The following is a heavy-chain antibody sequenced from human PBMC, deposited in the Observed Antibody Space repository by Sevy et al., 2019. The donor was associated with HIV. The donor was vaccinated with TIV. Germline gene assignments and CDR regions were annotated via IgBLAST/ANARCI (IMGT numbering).Heavy chain of an antibody. V-gene: IGHV1-24*01. D-gene: IGHD2-2*01. J-gene: IGHJ4*02. CDR2: FDPEDGET. CDR3: ATGKGYCSSTSCQPDFDY. CDR1: GYTLTELS. Sequence: ASVKVSCKVSGYTLTELSMHWVRQAPGKGLEWMGGFDPEDGETIYAQKFQGRVTMTEDTSTDTAYMELSSLRSEDMAVYYCATGKGYCSSTSCQPDFDYWGQGTLVTVSS.